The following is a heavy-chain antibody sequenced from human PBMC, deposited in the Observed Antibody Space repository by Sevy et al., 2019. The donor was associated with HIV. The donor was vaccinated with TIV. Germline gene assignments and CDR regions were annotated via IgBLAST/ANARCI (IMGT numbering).Heavy chain of an antibody. CDR3: AEGSGGDKYGLFDY. CDR2: ISGSGDNT. Sequence: GGSLRLSCGASGFTFSNYAMSWVRQAPGKGLEWVSSISGSGDNTYYADSVKGRFTVSRDNSKNTLYLQMNSLRAEDNGGYYRAEGSGGDKYGLFDYWGQGTLVIVSS. CDR1: GFTFSNYA. J-gene: IGHJ4*02. V-gene: IGHV3-23*01. D-gene: IGHD3-10*01.